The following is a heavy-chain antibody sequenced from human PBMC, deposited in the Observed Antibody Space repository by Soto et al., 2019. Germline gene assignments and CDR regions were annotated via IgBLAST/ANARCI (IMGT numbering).Heavy chain of an antibody. Sequence: GGSLRLSCAASGFTFSSYSMNWVRQVPGKGLEWVASISSGSSETWYADSVKGRFIISRDNAQNSLFLQMNTLRPEDTAMYYCARVAYWGPGTQVTVSS. V-gene: IGHV3-21*01. J-gene: IGHJ4*02. CDR1: GFTFSSYS. CDR3: ARVAY. CDR2: ISSGSSET.